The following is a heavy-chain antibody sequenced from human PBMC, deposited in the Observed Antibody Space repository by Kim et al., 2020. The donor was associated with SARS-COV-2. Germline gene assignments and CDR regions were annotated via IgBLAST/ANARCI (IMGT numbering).Heavy chain of an antibody. J-gene: IGHJ5*02. CDR3: ARDIRDSSSEREQS. CDR2: ISSSGSTI. D-gene: IGHD1-1*01. V-gene: IGHV3-11*01. CDR1: GFTFTDYF. Sequence: GGSLRLSCAASGFTFTDYFMSWIRQAPGKGLEWVAYISSSGSTIFYADSVKGRFIISRDNAMNSLSLQMNSLRADDTAVYYCARDIRDSSSEREQSWGQGTLVTVSS.